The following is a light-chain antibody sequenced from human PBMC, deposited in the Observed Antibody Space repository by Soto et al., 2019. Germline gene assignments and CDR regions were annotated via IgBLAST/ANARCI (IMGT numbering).Light chain of an antibody. CDR2: DAS. J-gene: IGKJ2*01. CDR1: QSVSSY. Sequence: EIVLTQSPATLSLSPGERATLSCRASQSVSSYLAWYQQKPGQAPRLLIYDASNRATGIPARFSGSGSGTDFTRTISSLEPEDFAVYYCQQRSIWPLYTFGQGTKLEI. CDR3: QQRSIWPLYT. V-gene: IGKV3-11*01.